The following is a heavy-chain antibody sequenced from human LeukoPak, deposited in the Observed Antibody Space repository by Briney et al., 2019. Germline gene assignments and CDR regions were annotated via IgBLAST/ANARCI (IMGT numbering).Heavy chain of an antibody. D-gene: IGHD3-22*01. CDR3: ARRGDGSSGYYYVPFDY. CDR2: ISSSSSYI. J-gene: IGHJ4*02. Sequence: GGSLRLSCAASGFTFSSYSMNWVRQAPGKGLEWVSSISSSSSYIYYADSVKGRFTISRDNAKNSLYLQMNSLRAEDTAVYYCARRGDGSSGYYYVPFDYWGQGTLVAVSS. CDR1: GFTFSSYS. V-gene: IGHV3-21*01.